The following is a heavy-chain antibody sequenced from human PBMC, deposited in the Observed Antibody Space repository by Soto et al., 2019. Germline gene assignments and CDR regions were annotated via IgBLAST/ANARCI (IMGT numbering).Heavy chain of an antibody. J-gene: IGHJ4*02. CDR2: IYPGDSDT. Sequence: EVQLVQSGAEVKKPGESLKISCKGSGYSFTTYWIGWVRQMPGKGLEWMGFIYPGDSDTRYSPSFQGRVTISAGKALSSFYRQGSGLKSSDTAMYQQSEECVKYCCGGNCRDALDYWVEAALIIDTS. D-gene: IGHD2-15*01. V-gene: IGHV5-51*01. CDR3: SEECVKYCCGGNCRDALDY. CDR1: GYSFTTYW.